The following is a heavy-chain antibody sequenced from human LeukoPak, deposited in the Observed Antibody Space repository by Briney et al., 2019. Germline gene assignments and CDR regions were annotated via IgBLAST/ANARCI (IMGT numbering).Heavy chain of an antibody. Sequence: SETLSLTCTVSGGSISSGDYYWSWSRQPRGKGLEWIGYIYYSGSTYYNPSLKSRVTISVDTSKNQFSLKLSSVTAADTAVYYCARGEAGASEFDYWGQGTLVTVSS. V-gene: IGHV4-30-4*08. CDR2: IYYSGST. CDR1: GGSISSGDYY. CDR3: ARGEAGASEFDY. D-gene: IGHD1-26*01. J-gene: IGHJ4*02.